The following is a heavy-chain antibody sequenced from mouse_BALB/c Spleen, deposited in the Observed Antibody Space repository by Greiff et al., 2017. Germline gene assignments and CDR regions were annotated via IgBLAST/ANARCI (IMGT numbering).Heavy chain of an antibody. J-gene: IGHJ2*01. Sequence: EEQGVESGGGLVKPGGSLKLSCAASGFTFSSYAMSWVRQTPEKRLEWVASISSGGSTYYPDSVKGRFTISRDNARNILYLQMSSLRSEDTAMYYCARGTTVVDLDYWGQGTTLTVSS. CDR2: ISSGGST. V-gene: IGHV5-6-5*01. D-gene: IGHD1-1*01. CDR1: GFTFSSYA. CDR3: ARGTTVVDLDY.